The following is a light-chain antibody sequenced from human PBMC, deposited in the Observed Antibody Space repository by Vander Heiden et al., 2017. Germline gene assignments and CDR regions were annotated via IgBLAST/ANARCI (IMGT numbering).Light chain of an antibody. CDR2: EVS. Sequence: QSALTQPASVSASPGQSITISCIAPSSYVVDYNYISNYVSWYQQHPGKALKLMIYEVSNRPSGVSDRFSGSKSGNSASLTISGLQAEDEADYYCTSYTRSSVIFGGGTKLTVL. V-gene: IGLV2-14*01. CDR3: TSYTRSSVI. J-gene: IGLJ2*01. CDR1: SSYVVDYNY.